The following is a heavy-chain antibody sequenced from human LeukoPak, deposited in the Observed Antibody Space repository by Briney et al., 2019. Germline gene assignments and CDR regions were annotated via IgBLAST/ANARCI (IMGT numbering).Heavy chain of an antibody. D-gene: IGHD3-3*01. CDR3: ARDVLRFSSRLYNWFDP. V-gene: IGHV1-69*13. CDR2: IIPIFGTA. J-gene: IGHJ5*02. CDR1: GGTFSSYA. Sequence: SVKVSCKASGGTFSSYAISWVRQAPGQGLEWMGGIIPIFGTANYAQKFQGRVTITADESTSAAYMELSSLRSEDTAVYYCARDVLRFSSRLYNWFDPWGQGTLVTVSS.